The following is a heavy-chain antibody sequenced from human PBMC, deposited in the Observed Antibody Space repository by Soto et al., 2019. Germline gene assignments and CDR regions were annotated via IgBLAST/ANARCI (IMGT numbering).Heavy chain of an antibody. CDR3: AKGGQLLVEGGGY. CDR1: GFTFDDYA. CDR2: ISWNSGSI. D-gene: IGHD2-2*01. V-gene: IGHV3-9*01. J-gene: IGHJ4*02. Sequence: EVQLVESGGGLVQPGRSLRLSCAASGFTFDDYAMHWVRQAPGKGLEWVSGISWNSGSIGYADSVKGRFTISRDNAKNSHHLPTNSLRAADTALYYCAKGGQLLVEGGGYWGQGTLVTVSS.